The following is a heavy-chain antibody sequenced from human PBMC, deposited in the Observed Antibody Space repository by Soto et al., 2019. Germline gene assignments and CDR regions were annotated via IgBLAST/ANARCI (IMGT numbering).Heavy chain of an antibody. CDR3: ARDHVDTAMVSGMAV. Sequence: PSETLSLTCTVSGGSISSYYWSWIRQPPGKGLEWIGYIYYSGSTNYNPSLKSRVTISVDTSKNQFSLKLSSVTAADTAVYYCARDHVDTAMVSGMAVWGQGTTVTVS. J-gene: IGHJ6*02. D-gene: IGHD5-18*01. V-gene: IGHV4-59*01. CDR2: IYYSGST. CDR1: GGSISSYY.